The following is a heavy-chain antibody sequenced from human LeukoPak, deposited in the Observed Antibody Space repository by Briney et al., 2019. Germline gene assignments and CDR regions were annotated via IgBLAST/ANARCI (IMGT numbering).Heavy chain of an antibody. D-gene: IGHD2-21*01. J-gene: IGHJ3*02. CDR3: ARRSYSHDACDI. CDR1: GLTFSTYS. CDR2: ISSSSTTI. Sequence: PGGSLRLSCAASGLTFSTYSMNWVRRAPAKGLEGVSYISSSSTTIYFADSVMGRFTISRDNAKNSLYLQMNSLRAEDTAVYYCARRSYSHDACDIWGQGTMVTVSS. V-gene: IGHV3-48*01.